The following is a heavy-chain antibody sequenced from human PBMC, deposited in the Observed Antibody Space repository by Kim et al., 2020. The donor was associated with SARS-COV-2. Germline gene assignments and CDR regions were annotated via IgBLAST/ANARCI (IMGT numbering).Heavy chain of an antibody. CDR3: ASVKGIAVAGNYYYYGMDV. Sequence: SETLSLTCTVSGGSISSSSYYWGWIRQPPGKGLEWIGSIYYSGSTYYNPSLKSRVTISVDTSKNQFSLKLSSVTAADTAVYYCASVKGIAVAGNYYYYGMDVWGQGTTVTVSS. CDR1: GGSISSSSYY. CDR2: IYYSGST. D-gene: IGHD6-19*01. V-gene: IGHV4-39*07. J-gene: IGHJ6*02.